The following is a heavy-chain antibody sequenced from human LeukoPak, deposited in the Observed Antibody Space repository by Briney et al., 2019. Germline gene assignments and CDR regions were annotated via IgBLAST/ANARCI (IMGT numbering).Heavy chain of an antibody. D-gene: IGHD5-18*01. Sequence: ASVNVSCKVSVYTLTELSMHWVRQAPGKGLEGMGGFDPEDGETIYAQKFQGRVTMTEDTSTDTAYMELSSLRSEDTAVYYCATGGYSYGYVYWGQGSLVTVSS. CDR2: FDPEDGET. J-gene: IGHJ4*02. V-gene: IGHV1-24*01. CDR1: VYTLTELS. CDR3: ATGGYSYGYVY.